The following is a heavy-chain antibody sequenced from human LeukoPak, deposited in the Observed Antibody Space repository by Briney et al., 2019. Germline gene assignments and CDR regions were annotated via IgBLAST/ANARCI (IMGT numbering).Heavy chain of an antibody. CDR1: GFTFSSYS. Sequence: NPGGSLRLSCAASGFTFSSYSMNWVRQAPGKGLEWVSSISSSSGYIYYADSVKGRFTISRDNAKNSLYLQMNSLRAEDTAVYYCAKALEEMATIFPFHYWGQGTLVTVSS. CDR3: AKALEEMATIFPFHY. J-gene: IGHJ4*02. CDR2: ISSSSGYI. V-gene: IGHV3-21*01. D-gene: IGHD5-24*01.